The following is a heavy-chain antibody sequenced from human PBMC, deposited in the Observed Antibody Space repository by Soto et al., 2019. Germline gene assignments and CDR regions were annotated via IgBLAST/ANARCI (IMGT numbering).Heavy chain of an antibody. J-gene: IGHJ4*02. Sequence: QVQLQESGPGLVKPSETLSLTCTVSGGSISSYYWSWIRQPPGKGLEWIGYIYYSGSTNYNPSLKSRVTISVDTSKNQFSLKLSSVTAADTAVYYCARGGGRSSGWYLGTFSFDYWGQGTLVTVSS. CDR2: IYYSGST. CDR1: GGSISSYY. CDR3: ARGGGRSSGWYLGTFSFDY. V-gene: IGHV4-59*01. D-gene: IGHD6-19*01.